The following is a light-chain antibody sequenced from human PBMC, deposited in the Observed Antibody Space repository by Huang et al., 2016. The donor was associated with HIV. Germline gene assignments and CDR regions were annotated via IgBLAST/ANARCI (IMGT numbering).Light chain of an antibody. Sequence: IVMTQTPLSLSVTPGQPATISCKSNQSLLHSDGKTYLYWYLQRPGQSPQLLIYDVSSRFSGVPDRVRGSGSETDFTLKISRVEAGDVGIYYCMQSTHLRTFGQGTKLEIK. CDR1: QSLLHSDGKTY. J-gene: IGKJ2*02. CDR3: MQSTHLRT. CDR2: DVS. V-gene: IGKV2-29*02.